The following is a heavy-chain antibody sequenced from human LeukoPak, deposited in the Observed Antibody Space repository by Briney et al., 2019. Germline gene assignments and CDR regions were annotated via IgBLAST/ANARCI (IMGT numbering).Heavy chain of an antibody. CDR1: GFTFSTYW. CDR3: AKRLAAADTSSAFDI. D-gene: IGHD6-13*01. Sequence: GGSLRLSCAASGFTFSTYWMTWVRQAPGKGLEWVANIKWDGIETYYVDSVKGRFAISRNNAKNSLYLQMNNLRDEDTAVYYCAKRLAAADTSSAFDIWGQGTMVTVSS. J-gene: IGHJ3*02. CDR2: IKWDGIET. V-gene: IGHV3-7*01.